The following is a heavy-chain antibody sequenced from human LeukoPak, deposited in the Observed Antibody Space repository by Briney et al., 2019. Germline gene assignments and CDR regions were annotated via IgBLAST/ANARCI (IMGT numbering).Heavy chain of an antibody. Sequence: SVKVSCKASGGTFSSYAISWVRQAPGQGLEWMGGIIPIFGTANYAQKFQGRVTITADESTSTAYMELSSLRSEDTAVYYCARPHGSYSYYYYGMDVWGQGTTVTVSS. V-gene: IGHV1-69*13. J-gene: IGHJ6*02. D-gene: IGHD1-26*01. CDR2: IIPIFGTA. CDR3: ARPHGSYSYYYYGMDV. CDR1: GGTFSSYA.